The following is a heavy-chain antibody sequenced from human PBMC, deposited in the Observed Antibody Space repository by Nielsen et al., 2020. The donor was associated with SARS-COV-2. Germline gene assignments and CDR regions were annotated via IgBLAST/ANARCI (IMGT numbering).Heavy chain of an antibody. V-gene: IGHV4-30-2*01. CDR3: ARGRGPIDY. J-gene: IGHJ4*02. CDR2: IYHSGST. D-gene: IGHD3-10*01. Sequence: SETLSLTCAVSGGSISSGGYSWSRIRQPPGKGLEWIGYIYHSGSTYYNPSLKSRVTISVDRSKNQFSLKLSSVTAADTAVYYCARGRGPIDYWGQGTLVTVSS. CDR1: GGSISSGGYS.